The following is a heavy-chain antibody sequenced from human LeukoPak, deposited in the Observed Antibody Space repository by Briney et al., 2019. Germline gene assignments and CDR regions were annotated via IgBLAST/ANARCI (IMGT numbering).Heavy chain of an antibody. CDR3: ARADGDSPGYYYDMDV. CDR2: TRNKANSYTT. Sequence: GGSLRLSCAASGFTFSDHYMDWVRQAPGKGLEWVGRTRNKANSYTTEYAASVKGRFTISRDDSKNSLYLQMNSLKTEDTAVYYCARADGDSPGYYYDMDVWGQGTTVTVSS. CDR1: GFTFSDHY. J-gene: IGHJ6*02. V-gene: IGHV3-72*01. D-gene: IGHD4-17*01.